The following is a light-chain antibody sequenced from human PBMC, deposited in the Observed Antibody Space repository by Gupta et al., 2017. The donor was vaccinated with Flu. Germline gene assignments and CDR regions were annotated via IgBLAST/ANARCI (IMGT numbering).Light chain of an antibody. J-gene: IGLJ3*02. CDR3: SSYSYTNTNTRGV. Sequence: QSALTQPASVSGSPGQSITISCTGTSSDIGTYNYVSWYQQHPGKAPELMICEVNNRPSGVATRFSGSESGDTASLTIYALLAEDEAVYVGSSYSYTNTNTRGVFGGGTKLTVL. CDR1: SSDIGTYNY. CDR2: EVN. V-gene: IGLV2-14*01.